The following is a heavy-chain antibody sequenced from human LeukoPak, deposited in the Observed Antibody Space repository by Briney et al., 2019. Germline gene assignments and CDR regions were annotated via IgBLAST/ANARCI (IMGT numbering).Heavy chain of an antibody. J-gene: IGHJ6*03. CDR3: GRESPLVHEYYYYYYMDA. D-gene: IGHD6-6*01. CDR1: GYTFSSYA. V-gene: IGHV3-30*01. CDR2: ISYDGSNL. Sequence: PGGSLRLSCESSGYTFSSYAMHWVRQAPGKGLEWVAVISYDGSNLNYADSVKGRFTISRDNSKNMLYLQMNSLRAEDTAVYYCGRESPLVHEYYYYYYMDAWGKGTTVTGSS.